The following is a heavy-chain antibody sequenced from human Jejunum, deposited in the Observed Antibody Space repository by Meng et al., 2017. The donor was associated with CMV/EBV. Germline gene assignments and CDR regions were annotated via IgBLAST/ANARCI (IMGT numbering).Heavy chain of an antibody. CDR2: IYYSGST. CDR3: AKDKGCRDTTCQNWLDP. V-gene: IGHV4-59*11. Sequence: GSISSHYWTWIRQPPGKGLEWIGYIYYSGSTTYNPSLKSRVTISIDRSKSQFSQKLTSVTAADTAVYYCAKDKGCRDTTCQNWLDPWGQGTLVTVSS. CDR1: GSISSHY. J-gene: IGHJ5*02. D-gene: IGHD2-15*01.